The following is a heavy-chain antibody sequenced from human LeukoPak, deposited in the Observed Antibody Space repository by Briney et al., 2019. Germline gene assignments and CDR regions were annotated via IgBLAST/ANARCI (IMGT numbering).Heavy chain of an antibody. D-gene: IGHD6-6*01. CDR3: ARDLGEGAGYGSSAPFYYYYMDV. CDR2: INHSGST. CDR1: GGSFSGYY. V-gene: IGHV4-34*01. Sequence: SETLSLTCAVYGGSFSGYYWSWIRQPPGKGLEWIGEINHSGSTNYNPSLKSRVTIPVDTSKNQFSLKLSSVTAADTAVYYCARDLGEGAGYGSSAPFYYYYMDVWGKGTTVTVSS. J-gene: IGHJ6*03.